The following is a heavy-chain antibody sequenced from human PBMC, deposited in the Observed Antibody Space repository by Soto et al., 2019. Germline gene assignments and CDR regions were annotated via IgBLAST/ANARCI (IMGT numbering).Heavy chain of an antibody. CDR1: GGTFSSYA. D-gene: IGHD2-2*02. CDR2: TIPIFGTA. V-gene: IGHV1-69*06. J-gene: IGHJ6*02. CDR3: ARGTIKYCSSTSCYKDSYYYGMDV. Sequence: SVKVSCKASGGTFSSYAISWVRQAPGQGLEWMGGTIPIFGTANYAQKFQGRVTITADKSTSTAYMELSSLRSEDTAVYYCARGTIKYCSSTSCYKDSYYYGMDVWGQGTTVTVSS.